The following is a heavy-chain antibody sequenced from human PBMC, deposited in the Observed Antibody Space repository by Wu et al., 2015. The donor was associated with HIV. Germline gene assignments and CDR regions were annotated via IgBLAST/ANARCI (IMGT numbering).Heavy chain of an antibody. CDR2: MNPNSGNT. V-gene: IGHV1-8*03. Sequence: QVQLVQSGAEVKKPGASVKVSCKASGYTFTSYDINWVRQASGQGLEWMGWMNPNSGNTAYAQQFQGRVTISRNTSISTAYLELSSLRSEDTAVYYCARGSAPFCTGTSCDTQLYFYYYMDVWGKRDHGHRLL. J-gene: IGHJ6*03. D-gene: IGHD2-2*02. CDR1: GYTFTSYD. CDR3: ARGSAPFCTGTSCDTQLYFYYYMDV.